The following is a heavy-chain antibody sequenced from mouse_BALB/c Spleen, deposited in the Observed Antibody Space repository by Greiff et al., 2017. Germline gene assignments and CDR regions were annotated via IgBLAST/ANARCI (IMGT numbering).Heavy chain of an antibody. D-gene: IGHD1-1*01. V-gene: IGHV2-2*02. CDR3: ARKSITTVVALYAMDY. CDR2: IWSGGST. CDR1: GFSLTSYG. Sequence: QVQLKESGPGLVQPSQSLSITCTVSGFSLTSYGVHWVRQSPGKGLEWLGVIWSGGSTDYNAAFISRLSISKDNSKSQVFFKMNSLQANDTAIYYCARKSITTVVALYAMDYWGQGTSVTVSS. J-gene: IGHJ4*01.